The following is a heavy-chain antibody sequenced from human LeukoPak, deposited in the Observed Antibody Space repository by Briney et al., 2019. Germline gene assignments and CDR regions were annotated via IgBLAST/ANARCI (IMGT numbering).Heavy chain of an antibody. Sequence: SETLSLTCTVSGGSISSYYWSWIRQPPGKGLEWIGYIYYSGSTNFNPSLKSRVTISVDTSKNQFSLKLSSVTAAGTAVYYCARGEMATALNDYWGQGTLVTVSS. V-gene: IGHV4-59*01. CDR1: GGSISSYY. CDR2: IYYSGST. CDR3: ARGEMATALNDY. J-gene: IGHJ4*02. D-gene: IGHD5-24*01.